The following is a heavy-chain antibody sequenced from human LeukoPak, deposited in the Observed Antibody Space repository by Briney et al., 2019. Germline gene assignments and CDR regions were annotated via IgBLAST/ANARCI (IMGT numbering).Heavy chain of an antibody. CDR1: GYTFTSYG. D-gene: IGHD1-1*01. Sequence: ASVKVSCKASGYTFTSYGFSWVRQAPGQGLEWMGWINAYNGNTNYAQKLQGRVTMTTDTSASTAYMELRSLRFDDTAVYYCARRQGTTLSFDYWGQGTLVTVSS. V-gene: IGHV1-18*01. CDR3: ARRQGTTLSFDY. CDR2: INAYNGNT. J-gene: IGHJ4*02.